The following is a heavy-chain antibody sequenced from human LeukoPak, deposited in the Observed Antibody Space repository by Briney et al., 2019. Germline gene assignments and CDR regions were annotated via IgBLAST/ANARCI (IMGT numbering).Heavy chain of an antibody. D-gene: IGHD2-2*01. CDR3: ARDYCSSTSCYPYYFDY. CDR2: IYTSGST. J-gene: IGHJ4*02. CDR1: GGSISSYY. Sequence: PSETLSLTCTVSGGSISSYYWSWIRQPVGKGLEWIGRIYTSGSTNYNPSLKSRVTMSVDTSKNQFSLKLSSVTAADTAVYYCARDYCSSTSCYPYYFDYWGQGTLVTVSS. V-gene: IGHV4-4*07.